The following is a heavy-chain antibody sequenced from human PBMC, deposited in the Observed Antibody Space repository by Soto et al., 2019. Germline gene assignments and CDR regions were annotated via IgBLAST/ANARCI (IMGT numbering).Heavy chain of an antibody. CDR3: ARGHYGGHGLDV. CDR1: DGALSSDGHA. CDR2: IYLTGIT. J-gene: IGHJ6*02. V-gene: IGHV4-30-2*01. Sequence: QLQLQESGSGQVNHSQTLCLTCAVIDGALSSDGHAWTWIRQPPGKGLEWIGHIYLTGITYYNPSLKSRVTLSVDRSKNQFSLTLSSVTAADTAVYYCARGHYGGHGLDVWGQGTTVTVSS. D-gene: IGHD4-17*01.